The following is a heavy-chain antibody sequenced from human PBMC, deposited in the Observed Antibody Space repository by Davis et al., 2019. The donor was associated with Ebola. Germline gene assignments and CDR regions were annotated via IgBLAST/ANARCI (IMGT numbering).Heavy chain of an antibody. CDR3: ARRSRSLRDGMDV. Sequence: PGGSLRLSCKGSGYSLTSYWIAWVRQMPGKGLEWMGIIYPGDSDTRYSPSFQGQVSISADKSISTAYLQWSSLKASDTAMYYCARRSRSLRDGMDVWGQGTTVTVSS. CDR2: IYPGDSDT. V-gene: IGHV5-51*01. CDR1: GYSLTSYW. J-gene: IGHJ6*02. D-gene: IGHD5-12*01.